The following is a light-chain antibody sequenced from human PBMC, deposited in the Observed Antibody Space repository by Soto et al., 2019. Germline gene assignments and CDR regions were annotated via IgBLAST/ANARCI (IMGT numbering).Light chain of an antibody. CDR1: SIHISTYDY. CDR3: FAYAGTYV. J-gene: IGLJ1*01. Sequence: QSALTQPRSVSGSPGQSVTISCTGSSIHISTYDYVSWYQQYPDKAPNLLVYDVDRRPSGVPDRFSGSKSGNTASLSISGLQIDDEADYFCFAYAGTYVFGSGTKVTDL. CDR2: DVD. V-gene: IGLV2-11*01.